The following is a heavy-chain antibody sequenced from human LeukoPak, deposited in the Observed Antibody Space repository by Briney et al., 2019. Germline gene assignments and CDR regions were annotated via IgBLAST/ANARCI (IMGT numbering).Heavy chain of an antibody. V-gene: IGHV4-4*02. CDR3: ARVTYYYGSGSYYNAGPFDY. CDR1: GGSISSSNW. J-gene: IGHJ4*02. Sequence: PSETLSLTCAVSGGSISSSNWWSWVRQPPGKGLEWIGEIYHSGSTNYNPSLKSRVTISVDKSKNQFSLKLSSVTAADTAVYYCARVTYYYGSGSYYNAGPFDYWGQGTLVTVSS. D-gene: IGHD3-10*01. CDR2: IYHSGST.